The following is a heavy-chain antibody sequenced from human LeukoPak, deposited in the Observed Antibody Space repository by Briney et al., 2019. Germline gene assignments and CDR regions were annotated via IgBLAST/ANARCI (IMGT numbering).Heavy chain of an antibody. J-gene: IGHJ4*02. Sequence: PGGSLRLSCAASGFTFSSYGMSWVRQAPGKGLEWVSAISGSGGSTYYADSVKGRFTISRDNSKNTLYLQMNSLRAEDTAVYYCAKGGYCSSTSCYLLDYWGQGTLVTVSS. CDR2: ISGSGGST. D-gene: IGHD2-2*01. CDR1: GFTFSSYG. CDR3: AKGGYCSSTSCYLLDY. V-gene: IGHV3-23*01.